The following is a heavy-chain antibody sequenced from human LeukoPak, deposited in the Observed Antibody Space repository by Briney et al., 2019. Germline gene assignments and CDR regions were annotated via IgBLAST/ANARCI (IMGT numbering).Heavy chain of an antibody. J-gene: IGHJ5*02. D-gene: IGHD3-10*01. V-gene: IGHV4-39*01. CDR3: ARRITMVRGVITHNWFDP. Sequence: SETLSLTCTVSGGSISSSSYYWGWIRQPPGKGLEWIGSIYYSGSTYYNPSLKSRVTISVDTSKNQFSLKLSSVTAADTAVYYCARRITMVRGVITHNWFDPWGQGTLVTVSS. CDR1: GGSISSSSYY. CDR2: IYYSGST.